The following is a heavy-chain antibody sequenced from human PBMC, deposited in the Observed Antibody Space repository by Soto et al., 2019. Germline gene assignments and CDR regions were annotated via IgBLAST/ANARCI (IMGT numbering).Heavy chain of an antibody. V-gene: IGHV1-69*01. CDR3: AIWGGITMVRDPNVRNSYYYGMDV. Sequence: QVQLVQSGAEVKKPGSSVKVSCKASGGTFSSYAISWVRQAPGQGLEWMGGIIPIFGTANYAQKLQGRVTITAYESTSKAYMQLSSLRSEDTAVYYCAIWGGITMVRDPNVRNSYYYGMDVWGQGTTVTVSS. D-gene: IGHD3-10*01. CDR2: IIPIFGTA. CDR1: GGTFSSYA. J-gene: IGHJ6*02.